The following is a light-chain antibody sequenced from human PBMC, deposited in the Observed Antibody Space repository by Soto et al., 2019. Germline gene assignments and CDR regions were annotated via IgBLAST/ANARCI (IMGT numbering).Light chain of an antibody. V-gene: IGKV3-15*01. CDR1: QSVGSH. CDR2: GAS. J-gene: IGKJ1*01. Sequence: ETVLTQSPGTLSLSQXXIXXXXCXASQSVGSHLAWYQQKPGQAPRLLIYGASTRATGIPARFSGSGSGTEFTLTISSLQSEDFAVYYCQQYNNWPRTFGQGTKADI. CDR3: QQYNNWPRT.